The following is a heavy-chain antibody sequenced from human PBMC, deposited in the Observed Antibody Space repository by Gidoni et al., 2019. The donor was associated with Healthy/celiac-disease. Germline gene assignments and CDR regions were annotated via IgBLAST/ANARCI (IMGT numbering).Heavy chain of an antibody. CDR1: GFTFDDYA. CDR2: ISWNSGSI. Sequence: EVQLVESGGGLVQPGRSLRLSCAASGFTFDDYAMHWVRQAPGKGLEWVSGISWNSGSIGYADSVKGRFTISRDNAKNSLYLQMNSLRAEDTALYYCAKDLLPATAILESWGQGTLVTVSS. V-gene: IGHV3-9*01. CDR3: AKDLLPATAILES. J-gene: IGHJ4*02. D-gene: IGHD2-2*02.